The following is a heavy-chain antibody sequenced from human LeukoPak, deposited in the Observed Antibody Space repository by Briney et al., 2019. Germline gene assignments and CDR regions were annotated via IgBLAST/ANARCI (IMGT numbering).Heavy chain of an antibody. V-gene: IGHV1-69*05. CDR1: GGTFSSYA. Sequence: ASVKVSCKASGGTFSSYAISWVRQAPGQGLEWMGGIIPIFGTANYAQKFQGRVTITTDESTSTAYMELSSLRSEDTAVYYCARGVGGNSRFDYWGQGTLVTVSS. CDR2: IIPIFGTA. D-gene: IGHD4-23*01. J-gene: IGHJ4*02. CDR3: ARGVGGNSRFDY.